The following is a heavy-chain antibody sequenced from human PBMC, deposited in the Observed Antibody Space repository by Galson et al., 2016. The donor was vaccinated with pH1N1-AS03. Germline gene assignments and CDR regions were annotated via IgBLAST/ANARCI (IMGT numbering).Heavy chain of an antibody. V-gene: IGHV3-72*01. CDR1: GFPFSDHY. J-gene: IGHJ4*02. CDR2: IRDKANSSTI. Sequence: SLRLSCAASGFPFSDHYMDWVRQTPAKGLEWIARIRDKANSSTIEYAASVRGRFTISRDDSQNSVYLQMNDLKAEDTALYYCSRKLDDWGQGTLVTVSS. CDR3: SRKLDD. D-gene: IGHD4-23*01.